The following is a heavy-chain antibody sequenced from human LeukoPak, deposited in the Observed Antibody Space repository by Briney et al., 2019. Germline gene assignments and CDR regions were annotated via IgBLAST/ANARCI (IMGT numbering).Heavy chain of an antibody. CDR2: ISGGSSKI. D-gene: IGHD1-1*01. CDR3: ASSRCTSDNCYGGIDN. CDR1: TFTFSSYS. Sequence: GGSLRLSCTASTFTFSSYSMNWVRQAPGKGLEWVSHISGGSSKIYYAASVKGRFTISRDNAKNSLYLQMNTLRAEDTAVYYCASSRCTSDNCYGGIDNWGQGTLVTVSS. V-gene: IGHV3-48*04. J-gene: IGHJ4*02.